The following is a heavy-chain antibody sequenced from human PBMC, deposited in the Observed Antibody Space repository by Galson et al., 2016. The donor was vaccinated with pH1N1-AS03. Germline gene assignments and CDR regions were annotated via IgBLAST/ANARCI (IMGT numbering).Heavy chain of an antibody. V-gene: IGHV4-34*12. J-gene: IGHJ4*02. Sequence: SETLSLTCRDLGGSFRGTYWTLIRQTPGKGLEWIGEIIIGGSPTYSPPPKSRVSISLDTSKKQVSLRLISVTAADTAIYFCARRPTGIDYWGPGTLVTVSS. CDR1: GGSFRGTY. CDR2: IIIGGSP. D-gene: IGHD3-10*01. CDR3: ARRPTGIDY.